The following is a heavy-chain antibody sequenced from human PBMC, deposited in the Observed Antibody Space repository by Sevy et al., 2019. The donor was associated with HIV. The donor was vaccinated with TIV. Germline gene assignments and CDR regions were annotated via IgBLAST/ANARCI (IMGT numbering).Heavy chain of an antibody. CDR1: GFTFSSYS. CDR2: ISSISSTI. J-gene: IGHJ6*02. CDR3: ARGIVVVRGYGMDV. Sequence: GGSLRLSCAASGFTFSSYSMNWVRQAPGKGLEWVSYISSISSTIYYADSVKVRFTISRDNDKNSLYLQMNSLRAEDTAGYYCARGIVVVRGYGMDVWGQGTTVTVSS. D-gene: IGHD3-22*01. V-gene: IGHV3-48*01.